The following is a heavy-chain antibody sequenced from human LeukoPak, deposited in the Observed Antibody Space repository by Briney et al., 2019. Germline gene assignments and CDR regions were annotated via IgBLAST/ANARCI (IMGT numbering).Heavy chain of an antibody. CDR2: IYYSGST. D-gene: IGHD4-17*01. Sequence: SETLSLTCTVSGGSISSYYWSWIRQPPGKGLEWIGYIYYSGSTNYNPSLKSRVTISVDTSKNQFSLKLSSVTAADTAVYYCARHGVVRGYGDRGAFDIWGQGTMVTVSS. V-gene: IGHV4-59*08. CDR1: GGSISSYY. J-gene: IGHJ3*02. CDR3: ARHGVVRGYGDRGAFDI.